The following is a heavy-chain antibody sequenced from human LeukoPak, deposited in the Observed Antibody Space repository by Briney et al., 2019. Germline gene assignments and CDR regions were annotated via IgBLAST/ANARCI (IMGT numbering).Heavy chain of an antibody. CDR2: IVVGSGNT. V-gene: IGHV1-58*01. J-gene: IGHJ4*02. Sequence: SVKVSCKASGFTFTSSAVQWVRQARGQRLEWIGWIVVGSGNTNYAQKFQERVTITRDMSTSTAYMELSSLRSEDTAVYYCAAVYGATIRYFDYWGQGTLVTVSS. CDR1: GFTFTSSA. CDR3: AAVYGATIRYFDY. D-gene: IGHD4-17*01.